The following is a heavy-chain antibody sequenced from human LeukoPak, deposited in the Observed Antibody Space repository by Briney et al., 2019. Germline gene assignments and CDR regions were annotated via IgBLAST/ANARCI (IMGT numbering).Heavy chain of an antibody. CDR1: GDSVSSNSAA. V-gene: IGHV6-1*01. CDR3: ARDRTGNAALDI. CDR2: TYYRSKWSY. J-gene: IGHJ3*02. Sequence: SQTLSLTCAISGDSVSSNSAAWNWIRQSPSRGLEWLGRTYYRSKWSYDYAVSLKSRITIIPDTSRNQFSLQLNSVTPEDTAVYYCARDRTGNAALDIWGQGTMVTVSS. D-gene: IGHD7-27*01.